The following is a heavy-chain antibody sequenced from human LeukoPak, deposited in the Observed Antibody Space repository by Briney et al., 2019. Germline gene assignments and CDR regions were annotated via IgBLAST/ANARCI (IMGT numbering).Heavy chain of an antibody. V-gene: IGHV4-34*01. Sequence: PSETLSLTCAVYGGSFSGYYWSWIRQPPGKGLEWIGEINHSGSTNYNPSLKSRVTISVDTSKNQFSLKLSSVTAADTAVYYCAGRKAQYYYYGMDVWGQGTTVTVSS. CDR3: AGRKAQYYYYGMDV. CDR2: INHSGST. CDR1: GGSFSGYY. J-gene: IGHJ6*02.